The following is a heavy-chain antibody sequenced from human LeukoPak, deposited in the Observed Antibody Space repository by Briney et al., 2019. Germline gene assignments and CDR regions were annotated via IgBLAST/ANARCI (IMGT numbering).Heavy chain of an antibody. CDR3: TRHGYGYYFDY. D-gene: IGHD5-12*01. CDR2: IYPGDSDT. V-gene: IGHV5-51*01. Sequence: GESLKISCKGSGYSFTKSWIGWVRQMPVKGLEWMGIIYPGDSDTRYSPPFQGQVTISADKSITTAYPHWSSLKASDTAMYYCTRHGYGYYFDYWGQGTLVTVSS. CDR1: GYSFTKSW. J-gene: IGHJ4*02.